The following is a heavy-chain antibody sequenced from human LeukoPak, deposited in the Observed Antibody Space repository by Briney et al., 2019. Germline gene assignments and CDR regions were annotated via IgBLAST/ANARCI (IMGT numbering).Heavy chain of an antibody. CDR3: ARDPLDYWATSSGSRRPAFDY. CDR1: GFTFTSYG. CDR2: ISAYNGNT. Sequence: ASVKVSCRASGFTFTSYGTTWVRQAPGQGLEWMGWISAYNGNTQYAQNLQGRVTMTTDTSTNTAYMELRSLRSDDTAVYYCARDPLDYWATSSGSRRPAFDYWGQGTLVTVSS. J-gene: IGHJ4*02. V-gene: IGHV1-18*01. D-gene: IGHD1-26*01.